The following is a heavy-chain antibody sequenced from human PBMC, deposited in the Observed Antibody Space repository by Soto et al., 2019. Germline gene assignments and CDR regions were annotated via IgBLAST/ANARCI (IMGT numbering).Heavy chain of an antibody. D-gene: IGHD3-10*01. CDR1: GGSISSGGYY. CDR2: IYYSGST. Sequence: SETLSLTCTVSGGSISSGGYYWSWIRQHPGKGLEWIGYIYYSGSTYYNPSLKSRVTISVDTSKNQFSLKLSSVTAADTAVYYCARALLWFGELGPIGYGMDVWGQGTTVTVSS. J-gene: IGHJ6*02. V-gene: IGHV4-31*03. CDR3: ARALLWFGELGPIGYGMDV.